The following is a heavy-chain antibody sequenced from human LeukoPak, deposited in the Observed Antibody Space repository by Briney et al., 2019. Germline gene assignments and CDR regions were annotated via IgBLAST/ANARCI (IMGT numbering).Heavy chain of an antibody. Sequence: PSETLSLTCAVYGGSFSGYYWSWTRQPPGKGLEWIGEINHSGSTNYNPSLKSRVTISVDTSKNQFSLKLSSVTAADTAVYYCARDHYDFWSGYSYYFDYWGQGTLVTVSS. CDR2: INHSGST. D-gene: IGHD3-3*01. V-gene: IGHV4-34*01. CDR1: GGSFSGYY. CDR3: ARDHYDFWSGYSYYFDY. J-gene: IGHJ4*02.